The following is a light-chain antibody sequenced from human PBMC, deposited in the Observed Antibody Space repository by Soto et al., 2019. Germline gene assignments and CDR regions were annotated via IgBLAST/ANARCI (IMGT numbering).Light chain of an antibody. CDR1: SSDVGGYKY. V-gene: IGLV2-14*03. Sequence: QSALTQPASVSGSPGQSITIPCTGTSSDVGGYKYVSWYQQHPGKAPKLLIYDVTDRPSGVSNRFSGSTSGNTASLTISGLQAGDEADYYCSSYTSSTTLVFGTGTKLTVL. J-gene: IGLJ1*01. CDR3: SSYTSSTTLV. CDR2: DVT.